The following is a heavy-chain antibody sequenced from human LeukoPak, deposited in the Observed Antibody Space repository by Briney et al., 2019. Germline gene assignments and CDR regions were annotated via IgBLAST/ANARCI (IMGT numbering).Heavy chain of an antibody. CDR2: INPNSGGT. D-gene: IGHD6-19*01. V-gene: IGHV1-2*02. Sequence: GASVKVSCKASGYTFTGYYMHWVRQAPGQGLEWMGWINPNSGGTNYAQKFQGRVTMTGDTSISTAYMELSRLRSDDTAVYYCASLDSSGWYYFDYWGQGTLVTVSS. J-gene: IGHJ4*02. CDR1: GYTFTGYY. CDR3: ASLDSSGWYYFDY.